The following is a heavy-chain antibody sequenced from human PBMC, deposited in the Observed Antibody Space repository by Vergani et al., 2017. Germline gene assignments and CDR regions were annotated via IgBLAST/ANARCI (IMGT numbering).Heavy chain of an antibody. CDR2: ISWNSNSI. CDR1: GFTSAGYA. V-gene: IGHV3-9*02. J-gene: IGHJ5*02. Sequence: EVQLEESGGGLVMPGRSLRLSCVASGFTSAGYAMHWVRQAPGKGLEWVSGISWNSNSIGYADSVKGRFTISRDNANNSLYLQLNSLRAEDTALYCWSNDLGASSGGILFDPWGQGTLVTIFS. CDR3: SNDLGASSGGILFDP. D-gene: IGHD6-6*01.